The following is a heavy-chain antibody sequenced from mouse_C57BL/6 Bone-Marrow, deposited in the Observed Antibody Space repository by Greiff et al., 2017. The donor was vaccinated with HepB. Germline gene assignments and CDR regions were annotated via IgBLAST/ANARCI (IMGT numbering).Heavy chain of an antibody. J-gene: IGHJ4*01. Sequence: EVKLQESGPGLVKPSQSLSLTCSVTGYSITSGYYWNWIRQFPGNKLEWMGYISYDGSNNYNPSLKNRISITRDTSKNPFFLKLNPVTTEDTATYYCATRITTGFTGDYAMDYWGQGTSVTVSS. CDR2: ISYDGSN. CDR1: GYSITSGYY. V-gene: IGHV3-6*01. CDR3: ATRITTGFTGDYAMDY. D-gene: IGHD1-2*01.